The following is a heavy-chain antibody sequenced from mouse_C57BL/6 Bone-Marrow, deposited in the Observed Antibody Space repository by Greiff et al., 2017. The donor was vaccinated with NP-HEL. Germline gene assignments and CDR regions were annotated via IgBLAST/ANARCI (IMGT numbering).Heavy chain of an antibody. CDR1: GFTFSDYG. CDR3: ARWGAYGSSSWFAY. J-gene: IGHJ3*01. Sequence: EVQGVESGGGLVKPGGSLKLSCAASGFTFSDYGMHWVRQAPEKGLEWVAYISSGSSTIYYADTVKGRFTISRDNAKNTLFLQMTSLRSEDTAMYYCARWGAYGSSSWFAYWGQGTLVTVSA. V-gene: IGHV5-17*01. D-gene: IGHD1-1*01. CDR2: ISSGSSTI.